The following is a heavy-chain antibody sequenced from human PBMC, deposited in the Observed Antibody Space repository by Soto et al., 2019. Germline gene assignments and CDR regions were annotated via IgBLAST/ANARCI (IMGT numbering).Heavy chain of an antibody. CDR2: IDPSDSYT. CDR3: ARRLSGPKEEYNAYYFYGLDV. D-gene: IGHD1-1*01. V-gene: IGHV5-10-1*01. Sequence: PGESLKISCQGSGYSFTSHWITWVRQTPGKGLEWMGRIDPSDSYTNYSPSFQGRVTISADRSISTAFLQWSSLEASDTAIYYCARRLSGPKEEYNAYYFYGLDVWGQGTTVIVSS. CDR1: GYSFTSHW. J-gene: IGHJ6*02.